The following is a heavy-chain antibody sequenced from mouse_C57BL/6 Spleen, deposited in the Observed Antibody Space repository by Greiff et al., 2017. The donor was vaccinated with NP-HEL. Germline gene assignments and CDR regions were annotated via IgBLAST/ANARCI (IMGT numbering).Heavy chain of an antibody. CDR1: GYTFTSYW. J-gene: IGHJ1*03. Sequence: QVQLQQPGTELVKPGASVKLSCKASGYTFTSYWMHWVKQRPGQGLEWIGNINPSNGGTNYNEKFKSKATLTVDKSSSTAYMQLSSLTSEDAAVYYCARAKAITTVVYWYFDVWGTGTTVTVSS. CDR2: INPSNGGT. CDR3: ARAKAITTVVYWYFDV. V-gene: IGHV1-53*01. D-gene: IGHD1-1*01.